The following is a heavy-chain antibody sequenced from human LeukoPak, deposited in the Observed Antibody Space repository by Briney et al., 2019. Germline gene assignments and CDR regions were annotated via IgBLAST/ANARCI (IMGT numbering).Heavy chain of an antibody. D-gene: IGHD3-9*01. CDR1: GYSFTSYW. Sequence: GESLKISCKGSGYSFTSYWIGWVRQMPGKGLEWMGIIYPGDSDTRYSPSFQGQVTISADKSISTAYLQWSSLKASDTAMYYCARGSLTGYYSPHAFDIWGQGTMVTVSS. J-gene: IGHJ3*02. V-gene: IGHV5-51*01. CDR3: ARGSLTGYYSPHAFDI. CDR2: IYPGDSDT.